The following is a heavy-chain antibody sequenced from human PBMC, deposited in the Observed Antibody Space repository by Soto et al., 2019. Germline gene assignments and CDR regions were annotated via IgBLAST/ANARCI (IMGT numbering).Heavy chain of an antibody. CDR1: GYTFTSYD. CDR2: MNPNRGNT. Sequence: QVQLVQSGAEVKKAGASVKVSCKASGYTFTSYDINWVRQATRQGLEWMGWMNPNRGNTGYAQKFQGRVTLTRNTSISTSYMELSSLRSEDTAVYYFARSPNLYGDRHWGQGTLVTVSS. V-gene: IGHV1-8*01. D-gene: IGHD4-17*01. CDR3: ARSPNLYGDRH. J-gene: IGHJ4*02.